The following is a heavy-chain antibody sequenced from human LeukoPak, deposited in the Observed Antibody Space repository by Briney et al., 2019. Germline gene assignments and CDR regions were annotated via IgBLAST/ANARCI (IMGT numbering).Heavy chain of an antibody. J-gene: IGHJ4*02. D-gene: IGHD1-26*01. V-gene: IGHV3-74*01. Sequence: LGGSLRLSCAASGFTFGRYWMHWVRQAPGKGLVWVSCIKSDGSSTSIADSAKGRFTISRDNAKNTVYLQMNSLRAEDTAVYYCVRDNRSYNFDYWGQGTLVTVSS. CDR2: IKSDGSST. CDR3: VRDNRSYNFDY. CDR1: GFTFGRYW.